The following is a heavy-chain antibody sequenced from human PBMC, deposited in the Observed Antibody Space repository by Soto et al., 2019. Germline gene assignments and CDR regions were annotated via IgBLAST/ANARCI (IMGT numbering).Heavy chain of an antibody. CDR2: IIPIFGTA. D-gene: IGHD6-13*01. CDR3: ARSRRGHSSSWYYFDY. J-gene: IGHJ4*02. Sequence: SVKVSCKASGGTFSSYAISWVRQAPGQGLEWMGGIIPIFGTANYAQKFQGRVTITADESTSTAYMELSSLRSEDTAVYYCARSRRGHSSSWYYFDYGGQGTLVTVSS. CDR1: GGTFSSYA. V-gene: IGHV1-69*13.